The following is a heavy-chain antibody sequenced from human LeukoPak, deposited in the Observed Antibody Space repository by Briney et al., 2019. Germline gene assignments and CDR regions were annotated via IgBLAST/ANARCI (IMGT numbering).Heavy chain of an antibody. D-gene: IGHD5-24*01. CDR3: ANFKGKDGIKDHFDY. V-gene: IGHV3-23*01. CDR2: ISHSGDAT. CDR1: GIAFDKNA. J-gene: IGHJ4*02. Sequence: GGSLRLSCAAFGIAFDKNAMTWARQAPGKGLEWVSTISHSGDATHYADSVKGRFTISRDNSKNTVSLQMNSLRVEDTAVYYCANFKGKDGIKDHFDYWGQGTLVTVSS.